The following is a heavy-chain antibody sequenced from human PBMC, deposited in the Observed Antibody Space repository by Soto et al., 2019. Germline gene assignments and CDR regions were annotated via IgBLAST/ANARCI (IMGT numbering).Heavy chain of an antibody. J-gene: IGHJ4*02. CDR3: AKARRSTSSYGLEADL. CDR1: GFIFSDYA. CDR2: ISYGGDNK. D-gene: IGHD6-13*01. V-gene: IGHV3-30*09. Sequence: QVQLVESGGGVVQPGRSLRLSCAASGFIFSDYARHWVRQAPGKGLEWVAVISYGGDNKYYADSVRGRFAISRDNLKNTLDLQMNSLNPEDTAVYHCAKARRSTSSYGLEADLWGQGTLVTVSS.